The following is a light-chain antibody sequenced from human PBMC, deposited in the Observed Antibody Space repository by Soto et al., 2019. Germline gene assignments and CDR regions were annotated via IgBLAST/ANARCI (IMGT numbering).Light chain of an antibody. CDR3: QQYYISPLT. Sequence: DVQMTQSPSSLSASVGDRVTITCRASQDINSYLAWYQQKPGNAPKSLIYAASSLQTGVSSRFSRSESWTAFTLTFANLQPEDSATYYSQQYYISPLTFGGGTKVEIK. CDR2: AAS. CDR1: QDINSY. V-gene: IGKV1D-16*01. J-gene: IGKJ4*01.